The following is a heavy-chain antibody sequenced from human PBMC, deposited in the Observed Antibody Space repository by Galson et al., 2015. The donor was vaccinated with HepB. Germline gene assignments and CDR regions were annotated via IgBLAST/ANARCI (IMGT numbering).Heavy chain of an antibody. CDR3: ARAVPYYYGSGSYPEGDY. V-gene: IGHV3-66*01. D-gene: IGHD3-10*01. Sequence: SLRLSCAASGFTVSSNYMSWVRQAPGKGLEWVSVIYSGGSTYYADSVKGRFTISRDNSKNTLYLQMNSLRAEDTAVYYCARAVPYYYGSGSYPEGDYWGQGTLVTVSS. J-gene: IGHJ4*02. CDR1: GFTVSSNY. CDR2: IYSGGST.